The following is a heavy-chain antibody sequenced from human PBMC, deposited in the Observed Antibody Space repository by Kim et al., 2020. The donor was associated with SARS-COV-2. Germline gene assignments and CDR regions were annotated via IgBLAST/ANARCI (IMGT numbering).Heavy chain of an antibody. J-gene: IGHJ5*02. D-gene: IGHD3-16*01. V-gene: IGHV3-33*01. CDR2: SNK. CDR3: ASPEGDPVP. Sequence: SNKYYADSVKGRFTISRDNSKNTLYLQMNSLRAEDTAVYYCASPEGDPVPWGQGTLVTVSS.